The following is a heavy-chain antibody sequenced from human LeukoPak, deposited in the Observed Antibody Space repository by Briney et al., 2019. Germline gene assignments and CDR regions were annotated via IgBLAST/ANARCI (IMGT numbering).Heavy chain of an antibody. CDR1: RFTFSSYG. D-gene: IGHD6-13*01. CDR2: ISYDGSNK. CDR3: AKDSPAPVAAAGTFDY. J-gene: IGHJ4*02. Sequence: WGSLRLSSAASRFTFSSYGMHWVRQAPGKGLECVAVISYDGSNKYYADSVKARFTISRDNSKNTLYLQMNSLRAEDTAVYYCAKDSPAPVAAAGTFDYRGQRTLVTVSS. V-gene: IGHV3-30*18.